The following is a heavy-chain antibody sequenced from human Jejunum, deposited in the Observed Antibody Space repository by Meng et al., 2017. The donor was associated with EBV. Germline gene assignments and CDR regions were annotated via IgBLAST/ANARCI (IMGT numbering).Heavy chain of an antibody. CDR3: ARYGSGYFPALWY. CDR2: IYHSGST. D-gene: IGHD3-3*01. J-gene: IGHJ4*02. Sequence: LQGAGPGLVKPSGTLSLACAGSGDSISSSNWWSWVRQPPGKGLEWIGEIYHSGSTNYNPSLKSRVTISVDKSKNQFSLKLSSVTAADTAVYYCARYGSGYFPALWYWGQGTLVTVSS. V-gene: IGHV4-4*02. CDR1: GDSISSSNW.